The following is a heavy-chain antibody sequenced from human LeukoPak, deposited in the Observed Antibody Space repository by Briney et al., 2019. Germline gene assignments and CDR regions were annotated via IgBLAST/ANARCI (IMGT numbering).Heavy chain of an antibody. CDR2: IRYDGSKK. V-gene: IGHV3-30*02. Sequence: PGGSLRLSCAASGFSFRSHAMHWVRQAPGKGLEWVAFIRYDGSKKYYADSVKGRFTISRDNSKNTLNLHMNNLRAEDTAVYFCAKDSKLAFRDYTNGFTKNTHFGICDYWGQGTLVTVSS. CDR1: GFSFRSHA. CDR3: AKDSKLAFRDYTNGFTKNTHFGICDY. D-gene: IGHD2-8*01. J-gene: IGHJ4*02.